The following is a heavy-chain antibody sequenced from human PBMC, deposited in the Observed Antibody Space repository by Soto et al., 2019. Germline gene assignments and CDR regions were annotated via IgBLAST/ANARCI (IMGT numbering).Heavy chain of an antibody. Sequence: QVQLVQSGAEVKKPGSSVKVSCKASAGTFSSYAISWVRQAPGQGLEWMGGIIPIFGTANYAQKFQGRVTIPADQSTSTASMELSSLRSEDTAVYYCARDGVYSSGWYVFDYWGQGTLVTVSS. J-gene: IGHJ4*02. D-gene: IGHD6-19*01. V-gene: IGHV1-69*01. CDR2: IIPIFGTA. CDR3: ARDGVYSSGWYVFDY. CDR1: AGTFSSYA.